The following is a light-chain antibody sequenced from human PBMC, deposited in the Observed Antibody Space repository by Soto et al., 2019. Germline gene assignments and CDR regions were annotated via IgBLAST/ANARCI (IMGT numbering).Light chain of an antibody. CDR2: DAS. Sequence: EIVLTQSPATLSLSPGERATLSCRASQSVSSYLAWYQQKPGQAPMLLIYDASNRATGIPARFSGSGSGTDFTLTISSLEPEDFAVYYCQQRSNWPPGTFGPGTKVDNK. CDR1: QSVSSY. V-gene: IGKV3-11*01. CDR3: QQRSNWPPGT. J-gene: IGKJ3*01.